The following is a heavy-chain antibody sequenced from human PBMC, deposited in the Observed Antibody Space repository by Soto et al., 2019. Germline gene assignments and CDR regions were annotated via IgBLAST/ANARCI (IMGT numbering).Heavy chain of an antibody. CDR3: AADSGSYSTGMDV. CDR2: IVVGSGNT. V-gene: IGHV1-58*01. D-gene: IGHD1-26*01. J-gene: IGHJ6*02. Sequence: SVKVSCKASGFTFTSSAVQWVRQARGQRLERIGWIVVGSGNTNYAQKFQERVTITKDMSTSTAYIELSSLRSEDTAVYYCAADSGSYSTGMDVWGQGTTVTVSS. CDR1: GFTFTSSA.